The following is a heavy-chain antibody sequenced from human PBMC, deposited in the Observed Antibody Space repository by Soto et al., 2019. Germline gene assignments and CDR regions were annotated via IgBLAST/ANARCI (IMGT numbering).Heavy chain of an antibody. V-gene: IGHV3-11*06. D-gene: IGHD3-10*01. Sequence: GGSLRLSCAASGFTFSDYYMSWIRQAPGKGLEWVSYISSSSSYTNYADSVKGRFTISRDNAKNSLYLQMNSLRAEDTAVYYCARDRGLRGSGSYPPWGYYYGMDVWGQGTTVTVSS. CDR3: ARDRGLRGSGSYPPWGYYYGMDV. J-gene: IGHJ6*02. CDR1: GFTFSDYY. CDR2: ISSSSSYT.